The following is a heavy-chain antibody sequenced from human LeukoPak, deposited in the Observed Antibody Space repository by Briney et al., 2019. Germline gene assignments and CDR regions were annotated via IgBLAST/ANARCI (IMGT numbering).Heavy chain of an antibody. V-gene: IGHV4-61*08. D-gene: IGHD4-23*01. CDR3: ARGGNLSPGFDP. Sequence: SSGTLSLTCTVSGGSISSGDYYWSWIRQPPGKGLEWIGYIYYSGSTNYNPSLKSRVTISVDTSKNQFSLKLSSVTAADTAVYYCARGGNLSPGFDPWGQGTLVTVSS. CDR2: IYYSGST. J-gene: IGHJ5*02. CDR1: GGSISSGDYY.